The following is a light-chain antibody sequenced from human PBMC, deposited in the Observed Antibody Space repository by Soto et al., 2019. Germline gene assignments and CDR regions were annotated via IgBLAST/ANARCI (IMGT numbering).Light chain of an antibody. CDR2: GNS. J-gene: IGLJ1*01. CDR1: SSNIGAGYD. CDR3: QSYDSSLSGYV. Sequence: QSVLTQPPSVSGAPGQRGTISCTGSSSNIGAGYDVNWYQQLPGTAPKLLIYGNSNRPSGVPDRFSGSKSGTSASLAITGLQAEDEADYYCQSYDSSLSGYVFGTGTKLTVL. V-gene: IGLV1-40*01.